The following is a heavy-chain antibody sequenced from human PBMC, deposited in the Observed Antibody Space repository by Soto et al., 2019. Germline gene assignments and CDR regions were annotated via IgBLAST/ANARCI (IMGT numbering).Heavy chain of an antibody. CDR1: GFTFSSYV. V-gene: IGHV3-30*18. CDR3: AKDRSSGDPGGMDV. Sequence: GGSLRLSCAASGFTFSSYVMHWVRQSPGKGLEWVAVISYDRSNKYYADSVKGRFTISRDNSKNTLYLQMNSLRAEDTAVYYCAKDRSSGDPGGMDVWGQGTTVTVSS. J-gene: IGHJ6*02. D-gene: IGHD6-19*01. CDR2: ISYDRSNK.